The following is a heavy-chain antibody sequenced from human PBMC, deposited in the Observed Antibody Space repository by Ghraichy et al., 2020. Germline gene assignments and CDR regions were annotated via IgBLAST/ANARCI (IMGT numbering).Heavy chain of an antibody. J-gene: IGHJ4*02. D-gene: IGHD6-13*01. CDR1: GFTFSGYY. CDR3: AREETSSSWHTDS. CDR2: ISSAGGYT. Sequence: GGSLRLSCIASGFTFSGYYMSWIRQAPGKGLEWVAHISSAGGYTNYADSVQGRFTISRDNAKNSLYLQMNSLRPEDTALYYCAREETSSSWHTDSWGQGTLVTVSS. V-gene: IGHV3-11*06.